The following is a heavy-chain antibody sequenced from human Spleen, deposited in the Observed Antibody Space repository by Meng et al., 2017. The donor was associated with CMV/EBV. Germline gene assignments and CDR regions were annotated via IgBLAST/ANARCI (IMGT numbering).Heavy chain of an antibody. D-gene: IGHD1-26*01. J-gene: IGHJ3*02. CDR2: ISSSSNYI. CDR3: ARGRRVGHDAFDI. V-gene: IGHV3-21*01. CDR1: GFTFTTYS. Sequence: GGSLRLSCVASGFTFTTYSMNWVRQAPGKGLEWVSSISSSSNYIYYADSVKGRFTISRDDAKNSLYLQMNSLRAEDTAVDYCARGRRVGHDAFDIWGQGTMVTVSS.